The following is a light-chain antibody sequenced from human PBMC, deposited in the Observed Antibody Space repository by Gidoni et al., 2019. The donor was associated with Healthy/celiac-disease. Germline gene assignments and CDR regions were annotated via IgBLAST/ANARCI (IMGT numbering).Light chain of an antibody. CDR1: QGISSY. Sequence: AIRMTQSPSSFAASTGDRVTITCRASQGISSYLAWYQQKPGKAPKLLLYDSSTLQSGVPSRFSCCGSGTDFPLTISCLQSEDFATYYCQQYYSYPLAFGQGTRLEIK. J-gene: IGKJ5*01. CDR3: QQYYSYPLA. CDR2: DSS. V-gene: IGKV1-8*01.